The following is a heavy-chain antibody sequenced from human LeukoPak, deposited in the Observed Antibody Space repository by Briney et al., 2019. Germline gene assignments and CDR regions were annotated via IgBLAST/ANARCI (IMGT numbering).Heavy chain of an antibody. D-gene: IGHD5-12*01. V-gene: IGHV4-34*01. CDR3: ARGADIGATTIDY. CDR1: GGSFSGYY. J-gene: IGHJ4*02. Sequence: SETLSLTCAVYGGSFSGYYWSWIRQPPGKGLEWIGEINHSGSTNYNPSLKSRVTISVDTSKNQFSLKLSSVTAADTAVYYCARGADIGATTIDYWCQGTLVTVSS. CDR2: INHSGST.